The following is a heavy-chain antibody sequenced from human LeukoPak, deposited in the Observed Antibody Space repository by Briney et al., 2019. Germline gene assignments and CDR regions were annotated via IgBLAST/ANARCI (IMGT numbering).Heavy chain of an antibody. Sequence: GGSLRLSCVASGFIFSSYSMNWVRQAPGKGLEWVSSISSSSSYIYYADSVKGRFTISRDNAKNSLYLQMNSLRAEDTAVYYCARGLVFRGDPWGQGTLVTVSS. CDR1: GFIFSSYS. CDR2: ISSSSSYI. J-gene: IGHJ5*02. CDR3: ARGLVFRGDP. D-gene: IGHD7-27*01. V-gene: IGHV3-21*01.